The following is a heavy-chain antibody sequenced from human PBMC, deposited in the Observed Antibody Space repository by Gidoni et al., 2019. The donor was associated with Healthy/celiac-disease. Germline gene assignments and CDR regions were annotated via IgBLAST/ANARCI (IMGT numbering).Heavy chain of an antibody. CDR2: ISSSSSYI. CDR3: ARDLGPTYSMNYGMDV. J-gene: IGHJ6*02. V-gene: IGHV3-21*01. CDR1: GFTFSSYS. D-gene: IGHD6-13*01. Sequence: EVQLVESGGGLVKPGGSLRLSCAASGFTFSSYSMNWVRQAPGKGLEWVSSISSSSSYIYYADSVKGRFTISRDNAKNSLYLQMNSLRAEDTAVYYCARDLGPTYSMNYGMDVWGQGTTVTVSS.